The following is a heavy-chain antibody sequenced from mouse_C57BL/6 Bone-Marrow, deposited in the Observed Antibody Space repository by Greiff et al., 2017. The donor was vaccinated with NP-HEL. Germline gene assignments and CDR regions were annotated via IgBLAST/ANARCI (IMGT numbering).Heavy chain of an antibody. CDR3: ASPTTRGNWYFDV. CDR2: INRDGGST. D-gene: IGHD1-1*01. Sequence: DVMLVESGGGLVQPGESLKLSCESNEYEFPSHDMSWVRTTPEQRLELVAAINRDGGSTYYPDTMERRFIISRDNTKKTLYLQMSSLRSEDTALYYCASPTTRGNWYFDVWGTGTTVTVSS. V-gene: IGHV5-2*01. J-gene: IGHJ1*03. CDR1: EYEFPSHD.